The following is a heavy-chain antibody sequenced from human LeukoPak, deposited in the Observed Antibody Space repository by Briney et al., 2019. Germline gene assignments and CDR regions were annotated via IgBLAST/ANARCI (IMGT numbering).Heavy chain of an antibody. CDR2: IYSGGST. CDR1: GFAFSSYA. CDR3: ARDQYGSGSYHFDY. J-gene: IGHJ4*02. V-gene: IGHV3-66*01. Sequence: PGGSLRLSCAASGFAFSSYAMSWVRQAPGKGLGWVSVIYSGGSTYYADSVKGRFTISRDNSKNTLYLQMNSLRAEDTAVYYCARDQYGSGSYHFDYWGQGTLVTVSS. D-gene: IGHD3-10*01.